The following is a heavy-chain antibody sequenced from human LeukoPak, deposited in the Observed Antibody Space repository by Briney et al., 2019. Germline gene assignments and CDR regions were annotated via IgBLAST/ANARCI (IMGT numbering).Heavy chain of an antibody. V-gene: IGHV4-4*07. CDR2: ITNSGDA. D-gene: IGHD3-9*01. CDR1: GVSISDFH. CDR3: ARAAADILTGLGYAFDI. Sequence: SETLSLTCTVAGVSISDFHWSWLRQSPEKGLEWIGWITNSGDANYNPSLESRLAMSAETTKRQLSLRVTSVTDADTAVYYCARAAADILTGLGYAFDIWGQGTMVTVSS. J-gene: IGHJ3*02.